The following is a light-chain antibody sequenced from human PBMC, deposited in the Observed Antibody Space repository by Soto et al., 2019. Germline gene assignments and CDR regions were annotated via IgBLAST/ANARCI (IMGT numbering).Light chain of an antibody. Sequence: EIVMTQSPATLSVSPGERATRSCRASQSVNSDLAWYRQKPGQAPRLLISDASTRATGVLARFSGSGSGTEFTLTISSLQSEDSGIYYCQQYNFWPPFTFGGGNKVEIK. CDR1: QSVNSD. J-gene: IGKJ4*01. CDR2: DAS. CDR3: QQYNFWPPFT. V-gene: IGKV3-15*01.